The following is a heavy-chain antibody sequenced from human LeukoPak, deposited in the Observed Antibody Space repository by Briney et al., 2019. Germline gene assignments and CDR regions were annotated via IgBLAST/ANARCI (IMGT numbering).Heavy chain of an antibody. Sequence: GESLKISCKASGYVFIRHWIGWVRQVPGKGLEWMGVIHPEDSYTRYNPAFQGQVTLSVDETTSTAYLQSSSLKASDTAIYYCARQNHYYYHMDVWGRGTTVTVSS. CDR3: ARQNHYYYHMDV. V-gene: IGHV5-51*01. J-gene: IGHJ6*03. CDR2: IHPEDSYT. CDR1: GYVFIRHW.